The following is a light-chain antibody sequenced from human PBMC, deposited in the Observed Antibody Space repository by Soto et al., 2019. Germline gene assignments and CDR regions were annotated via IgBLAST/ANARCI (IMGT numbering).Light chain of an antibody. CDR3: QQYNSYSLP. V-gene: IGKV1-5*01. CDR1: QSISSW. Sequence: DIQMTQSPSTLSASVGDRVTITCRASQSISSWLAWYQQKPGKTPKLLIYDASSLESGVPSRFRGSGSGTEFTLTISSLQPDDFATYYCQQYNSYSLPFGQGTKVEIK. CDR2: DAS. J-gene: IGKJ1*01.